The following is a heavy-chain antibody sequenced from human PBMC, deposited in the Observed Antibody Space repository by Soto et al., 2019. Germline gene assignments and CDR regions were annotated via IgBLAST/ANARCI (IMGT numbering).Heavy chain of an antibody. CDR3: ARYPLVGTTFHAFDI. Sequence: AGGSLRLSCAASGFTFTSYSMNWVRQAPGKGLEWVSSISGTSIYIHYADSLEGRFTISRDNAKNSLSLQMNSLRAEDTAVYYCARYPLVGTTFHAFDIWGQGTMVTVSS. CDR2: ISGTSIYI. D-gene: IGHD1-26*01. J-gene: IGHJ3*02. V-gene: IGHV3-21*01. CDR1: GFTFTSYS.